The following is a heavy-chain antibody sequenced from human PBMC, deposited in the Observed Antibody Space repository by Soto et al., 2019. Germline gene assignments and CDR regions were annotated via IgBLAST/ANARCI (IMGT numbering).Heavy chain of an antibody. CDR3: ARDRITIFGVVGGDFQH. D-gene: IGHD3-3*01. CDR1: GYIFTTYG. J-gene: IGHJ1*01. Sequence: QVQLVQSGAEVKKPRASVKVSCKSSGYIFTTYGISWVRQAPGQGLEWMGWISAYNGNTNYAQKLQGRVTMTTDTSTRTTYMELRSLRSDDTAVYYCARDRITIFGVVGGDFQHWGQGTLVTVSS. CDR2: ISAYNGNT. V-gene: IGHV1-18*01.